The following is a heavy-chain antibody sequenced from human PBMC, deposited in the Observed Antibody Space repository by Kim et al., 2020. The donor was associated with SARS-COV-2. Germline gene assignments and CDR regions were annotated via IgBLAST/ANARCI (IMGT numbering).Heavy chain of an antibody. CDR3: AGEGGRVVVITP. V-gene: IGHV4-39*01. D-gene: IGHD3-22*01. Sequence: YSTPSLKSRVTISVDTSKNQFSLKLSSVTAADTAVYYCAGEGGRVVVITPWGQGTLVTVSS. J-gene: IGHJ4*02.